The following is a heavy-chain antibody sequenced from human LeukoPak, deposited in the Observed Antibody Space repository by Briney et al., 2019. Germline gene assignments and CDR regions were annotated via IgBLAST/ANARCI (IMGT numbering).Heavy chain of an antibody. J-gene: IGHJ4*02. V-gene: IGHV4-4*09. D-gene: IGHD1-26*01. Sequence: SETLSLTRTVSTGSISSYHWSWVRQPPGKGLEWIGYILTSGTTNYNPSLKSRLTISVDTSKNQFTLKLSPVTAADTAVYYCARLRVSGSYLYYFDYWGQGTLVTVSS. CDR3: ARLRVSGSYLYYFDY. CDR1: TGSISSYH. CDR2: ILTSGTT.